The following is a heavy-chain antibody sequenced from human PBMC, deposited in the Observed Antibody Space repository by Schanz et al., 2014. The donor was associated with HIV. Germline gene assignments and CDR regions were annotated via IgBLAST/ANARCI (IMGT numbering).Heavy chain of an antibody. J-gene: IGHJ4*02. Sequence: DVQILESGGGLVQPGGSRRLSCAVSGLPFSTSAMSWVRQAPGKGLEWVSDISGSGGSTYYADSVKGRFTISRDNSKNTVYLQINSLSLDDTAIYYCARGLPGLDYWGQGVLVTVSS. V-gene: IGHV3-23*01. CDR2: ISGSGGST. D-gene: IGHD2-2*01. CDR3: ARGLPGLDY. CDR1: GLPFSTSA.